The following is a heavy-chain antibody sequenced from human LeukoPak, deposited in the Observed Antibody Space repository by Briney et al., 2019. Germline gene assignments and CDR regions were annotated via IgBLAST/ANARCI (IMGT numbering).Heavy chain of an antibody. Sequence: GGSLRLSCAASGFTFSNYWMHWVRHAPGKGLVWVSRINGDGISTGYADSVKGRFTVPRDNAKKTLYLQMNSLRAEDTAVYYCARDVGNFDYWGQGTLVTVSS. CDR2: INGDGIST. J-gene: IGHJ4*02. V-gene: IGHV3-74*01. CDR3: ARDVGNFDY. CDR1: GFTFSNYW.